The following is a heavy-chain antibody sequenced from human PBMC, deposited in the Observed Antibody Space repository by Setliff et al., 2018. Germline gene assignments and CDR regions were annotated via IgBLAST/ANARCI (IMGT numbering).Heavy chain of an antibody. CDR3: RQWFGELSRDY. V-gene: IGHV3-53*01. CDR2: LYGGGNT. J-gene: IGHJ4*02. CDR1: GFTVSSND. D-gene: IGHD3-10*01. Sequence: LRLSCAASGFTVSSNDMSWVRQAPGKGLEWIALLYGGGNTFYADSVKGRFTISGDSSKSAVYLQMNSLRADDTAVYYCRQWFGELSRDYWGPGTLVTVSS.